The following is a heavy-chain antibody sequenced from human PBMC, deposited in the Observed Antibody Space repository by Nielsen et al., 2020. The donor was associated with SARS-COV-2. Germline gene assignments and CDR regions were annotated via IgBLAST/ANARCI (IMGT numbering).Heavy chain of an antibody. D-gene: IGHD6-19*01. J-gene: IGHJ4*02. CDR1: GFTFGDYA. CDR3: AMGRKAVAGYFDY. CDR2: ISGSGGST. Sequence: GESLKISCTASGFTFGDYAMSWVRQAPGKGLEWVSAISGSGGSTYYADSVKGRFTISRDNSKNTLYLQMNSLRAEDTAVYYCAMGRKAVAGYFDYWGQGTLVTVSS. V-gene: IGHV3-23*01.